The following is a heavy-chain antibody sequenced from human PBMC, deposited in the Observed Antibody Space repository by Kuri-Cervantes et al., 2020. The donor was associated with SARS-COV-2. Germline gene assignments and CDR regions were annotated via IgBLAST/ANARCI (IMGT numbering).Heavy chain of an antibody. D-gene: IGHD1-7*01. Sequence: SLKISCAASGFTFDDYAMHWVRQAPGKGLEWVSGIRWNSGSIGYADSVKGRFTISRDNAKNSLYLQMNSLRAEDMALYYCAKGGYNWNYDAFDIWGQGTMVTVSS. J-gene: IGHJ3*02. CDR2: IRWNSGSI. V-gene: IGHV3-9*03. CDR3: AKGGYNWNYDAFDI. CDR1: GFTFDDYA.